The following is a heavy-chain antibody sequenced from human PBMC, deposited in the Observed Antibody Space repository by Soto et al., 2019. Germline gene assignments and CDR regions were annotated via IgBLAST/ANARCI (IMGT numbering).Heavy chain of an antibody. V-gene: IGHV4-39*01. CDR3: ARTLEVGYYDFWSGPFDY. J-gene: IGHJ4*02. D-gene: IGHD3-3*01. CDR2: IYYSGST. Sequence: QLQLQESGPGLVKPSETLSLTCTVSGGSISSSSYYWGWIRQPPGKGLEWIGSIYYSGSTYYNPSLKSRATISVDTSKNQFSLKLSSVTAADTAVYYCARTLEVGYYDFWSGPFDYWGQGTLVTVSS. CDR1: GGSISSSSYY.